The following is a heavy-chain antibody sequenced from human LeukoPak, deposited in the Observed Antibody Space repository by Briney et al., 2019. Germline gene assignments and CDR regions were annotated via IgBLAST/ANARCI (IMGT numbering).Heavy chain of an antibody. CDR1: GGSISSGGYY. CDR2: IYYSGST. Sequence: SETLSLTCTVSGGSISSGGYYWSWIRQHPGKGLEWIGCIYYSGSTYYNPSLKSRVTISVDTSKNQFSLKLSSVTAADTAVYYCARMVGLRLGELSLHYWGQGTLVTVSS. J-gene: IGHJ4*02. CDR3: ARMVGLRLGELSLHY. V-gene: IGHV4-31*03. D-gene: IGHD3-16*02.